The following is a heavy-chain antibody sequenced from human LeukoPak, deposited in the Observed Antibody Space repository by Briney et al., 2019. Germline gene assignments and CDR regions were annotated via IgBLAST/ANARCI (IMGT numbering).Heavy chain of an antibody. V-gene: IGHV3-74*01. CDR3: VTIVGGYYPPVEGLDI. D-gene: IGHD3-3*01. J-gene: IGHJ3*02. Sequence: GGSLRLSCAASGFTFSIYWMHWVRQAPGKGLVWVSRINSDGSRTSYADSVKGRFTISRDNAKNTLYLQMNSLRAEDTAVYYCVTIVGGYYPPVEGLDIWGQGTMVTVSS. CDR1: GFTFSIYW. CDR2: INSDGSRT.